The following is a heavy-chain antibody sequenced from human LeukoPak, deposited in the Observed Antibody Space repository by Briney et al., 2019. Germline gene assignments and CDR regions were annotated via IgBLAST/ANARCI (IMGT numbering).Heavy chain of an antibody. CDR1: GFTFSAYS. CDR2: ITSGTSNM. V-gene: IGHV3-48*01. Sequence: GGSLRLSCAASGFTFSAYSMNWVRQAPGKGLEWVSYITSGTSNMYYADSVKGRFTISRDNAKNSLYLQMNSLGAEDTGVYYCARVRGSYYMDVWGKGTTVTVSS. J-gene: IGHJ6*03. CDR3: ARVRGSYYMDV.